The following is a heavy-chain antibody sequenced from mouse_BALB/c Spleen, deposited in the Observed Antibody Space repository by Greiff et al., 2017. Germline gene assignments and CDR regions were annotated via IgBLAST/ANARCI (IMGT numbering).Heavy chain of an antibody. J-gene: IGHJ3*01. CDR3: AREGDDYDPWFAY. V-gene: IGHV5-6-5*01. D-gene: IGHD2-4*01. Sequence: EVQRVESGGGLVKPGGSLKLSCAASGFTFSSYAMSWVRQTPEKRLEWVASISSGGSTYYPDSVKGRFTISRDNARNILYLQMSSLRSEDTAMYYCAREGDDYDPWFAYWGQGTLVTVSA. CDR1: GFTFSSYA. CDR2: ISSGGST.